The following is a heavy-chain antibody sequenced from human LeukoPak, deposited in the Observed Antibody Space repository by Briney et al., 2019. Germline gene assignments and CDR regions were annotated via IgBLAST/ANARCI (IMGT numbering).Heavy chain of an antibody. J-gene: IGHJ5*02. V-gene: IGHV3-23*01. Sequence: PGGSLRLSCAASGFTFSSYAMSWVRQAPGKGLEWVSAISGSGGSTYYADSVKGRFTISRDNSKNTLYLQMNSLRAEDTAVHYCAKGRRPTYSYGSYDWFDPWGQGTLVTVSS. CDR2: ISGSGGST. CDR3: AKGRRPTYSYGSYDWFDP. CDR1: GFTFSSYA. D-gene: IGHD5-18*01.